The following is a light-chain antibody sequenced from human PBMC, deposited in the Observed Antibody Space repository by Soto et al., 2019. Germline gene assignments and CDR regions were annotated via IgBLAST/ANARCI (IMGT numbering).Light chain of an antibody. CDR3: QQYKSHRRT. CDR2: KAS. Sequence: DIQMTQSPSTLSASVGDRVTITCRASQSISSWLAWYQQKPGKAPKLLINKASSLESGVPSRFSGSGSGTEFTLTTSSLQPDDFDTYYCQQYKSHRRTFGQGNKVDI. V-gene: IGKV1-5*03. CDR1: QSISSW. J-gene: IGKJ1*01.